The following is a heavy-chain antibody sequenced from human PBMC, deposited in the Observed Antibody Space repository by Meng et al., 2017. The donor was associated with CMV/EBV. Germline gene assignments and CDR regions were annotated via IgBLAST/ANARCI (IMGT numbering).Heavy chain of an antibody. CDR2: INPSGGST. Sequence: GHVVQSGGEVKKPGASVKVSCKAFGYTFTSYYMHWVRQAPGQGLEWMGIINPSGGSTSYAQKFQGRVTMTRDTSTSTVYMELSSLRSEDTAVYYCAREEGIAARSDWFDPWGQGTLVTVSS. J-gene: IGHJ5*02. V-gene: IGHV1-46*01. CDR1: GYTFTSYY. D-gene: IGHD6-6*01. CDR3: AREEGIAARSDWFDP.